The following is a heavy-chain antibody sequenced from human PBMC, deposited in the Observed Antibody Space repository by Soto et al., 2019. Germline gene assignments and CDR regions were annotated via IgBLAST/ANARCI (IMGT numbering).Heavy chain of an antibody. Sequence: SERLSLTCAVYGGSFSGYYWSWIRQPPGKGLEWIGEINHSGSTNYNPSLKSRVTISVDTSKNQFSLKLSSVTAADTAVYYCARLDWSSGYDIDYWGQGTLVTVSS. D-gene: IGHD3-22*01. J-gene: IGHJ4*02. CDR2: INHSGST. V-gene: IGHV4-34*01. CDR3: ARLDWSSGYDIDY. CDR1: GGSFSGYY.